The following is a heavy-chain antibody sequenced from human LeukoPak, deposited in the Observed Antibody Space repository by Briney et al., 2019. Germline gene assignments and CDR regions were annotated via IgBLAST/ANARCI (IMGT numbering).Heavy chain of an antibody. CDR2: INAGNGNT. CDR1: GYTFTSYA. V-gene: IGHV1-3*01. CDR3: ASPSGRRYSSGWYSAYFDY. J-gene: IGHJ4*02. Sequence: ASVKVSCKASGYTFTSYAMHWVRQAPGQRLEWMGWINAGNGNTKYSQKFQGRVTITTDESTSTAYMELSSLRSEDTAVYYCASPSGRRYSSGWYSAYFDYWGQGTLVTVSS. D-gene: IGHD6-19*01.